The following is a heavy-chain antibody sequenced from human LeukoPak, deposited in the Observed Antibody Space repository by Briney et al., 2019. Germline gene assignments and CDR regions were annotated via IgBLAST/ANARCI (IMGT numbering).Heavy chain of an antibody. CDR2: INPNSGGT. J-gene: IGHJ4*02. V-gene: IGHV1-2*02. CDR3: ARSPITMIVVVIDY. CDR1: GYTFTGYY. Sequence: ASVKVSCKASGYTFTGYYMHWVRQAPRQGLEWMGWINPNSGGTNYAQKFQGRVTMTRDTSISTAYMELSRLRSDDTAVYYCARSPITMIVVVIDYWGQGTLVTVSS. D-gene: IGHD3-22*01.